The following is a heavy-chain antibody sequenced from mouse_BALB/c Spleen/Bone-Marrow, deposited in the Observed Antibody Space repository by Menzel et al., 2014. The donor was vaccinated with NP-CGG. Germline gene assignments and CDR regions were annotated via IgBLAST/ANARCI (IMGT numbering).Heavy chain of an antibody. V-gene: IGHV1-7*01. CDR2: INPSTGYT. CDR3: ARGRFAY. CDR1: GYTFTSYW. J-gene: IGHJ3*01. Sequence: VQLQQSGAELAKPGASVKMSCKASGYTFTSYWMHWVKQRPGQGLEWIGYINPSTGYTEYNQKSKDKATLTADKSSSTAYMQLSSLTSEDSAVYFCARGRFAYWGQGTLVTVSA.